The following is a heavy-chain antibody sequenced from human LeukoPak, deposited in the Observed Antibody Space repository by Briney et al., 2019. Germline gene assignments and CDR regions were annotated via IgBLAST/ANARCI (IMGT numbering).Heavy chain of an antibody. D-gene: IGHD2-21*02. J-gene: IGHJ4*02. V-gene: IGHV4-4*07. CDR2: IYTSGST. Sequence: NPSKTLSLTCTVYGGSISSYYWRWIRQPAGKGLEWIGRIYTSGSTNYNPSLKSRVTMSVDTSKNQFSLKLSSVTAADTAVYYCARARWVEGTAAFDYWGQGTLVTVSS. CDR3: ARARWVEGTAAFDY. CDR1: GGSISSYY.